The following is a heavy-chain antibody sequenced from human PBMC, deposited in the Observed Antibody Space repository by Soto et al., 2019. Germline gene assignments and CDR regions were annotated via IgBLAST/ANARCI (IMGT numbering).Heavy chain of an antibody. CDR1: GFTFSSYA. CDR2: ISYDGSNK. D-gene: IGHD1-26*01. CDR3: ARNRRVGDTPYGMDV. V-gene: IGHV3-30-3*01. Sequence: GALRLSCAASGFTFSSYAMHWVRQAPGKGLEWVAVISYDGSNKYYADSVKGRFTISRDNSKNTLYLQMNSLRAEDTAVYYCARNRRVGDTPYGMDVWGQGTTVTVSS. J-gene: IGHJ6*02.